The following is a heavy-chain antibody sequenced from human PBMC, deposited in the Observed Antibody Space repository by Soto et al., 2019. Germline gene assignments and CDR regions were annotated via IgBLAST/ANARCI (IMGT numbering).Heavy chain of an antibody. V-gene: IGHV1-69*13. D-gene: IGHD6-13*01. CDR3: AREGGVSIAAAGTGWFDP. J-gene: IGHJ5*02. CDR1: GGTFRSYA. Sequence: SVKVSCKASGGTFRSYAISWVRQAPGQGLEWMGGIIPIFGSANYAQKFQGRVTITADESTSTAYMELSSLRSEDTAVYYCAREGGVSIAAAGTGWFDPWGQGTLVTVSS. CDR2: IIPIFGSA.